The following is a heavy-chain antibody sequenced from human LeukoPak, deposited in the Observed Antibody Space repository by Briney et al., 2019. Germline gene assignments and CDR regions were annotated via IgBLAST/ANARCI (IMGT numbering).Heavy chain of an antibody. CDR2: IRSHGSYQ. CDR3: AKDRNYHFPYYLDS. Sequence: GGSLRLSCATSGFTFNNYGMHWVRQAPGKGLEWLAFIRSHGSYQYYADSVKGRFTVSRDNSKSTLSLQMNSLRVEDTAVYYCAKDRNYHFPYYLDSWGQGILVTVSA. V-gene: IGHV3-30*02. CDR1: GFTFNNYG. J-gene: IGHJ4*02. D-gene: IGHD5-24*01.